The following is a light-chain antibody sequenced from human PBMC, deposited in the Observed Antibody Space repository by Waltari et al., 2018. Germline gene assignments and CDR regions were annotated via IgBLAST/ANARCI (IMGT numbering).Light chain of an antibody. CDR2: AAS. CDR3: QQYNSHWT. CDR1: QSISSY. J-gene: IGKJ1*01. Sequence: DIQMTQSPSSLSASVGDRVTITCRASQSISSYLNWYQQKPGKAPKLLIYAASSLQSGVPSRFSGSGSGTDFTLTISSLQPEDSASYYCQQYNSHWTIGQGTKVEIK. V-gene: IGKV1-39*01.